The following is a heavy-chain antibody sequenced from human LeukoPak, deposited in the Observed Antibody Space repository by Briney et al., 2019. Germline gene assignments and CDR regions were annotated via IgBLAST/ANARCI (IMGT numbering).Heavy chain of an antibody. Sequence: ASVKVSCKASGYTLSNYDINWVRQAPGQGLEWMGWVNPKSGNTGYKQKFQARVTITRDTSITTAYMELRSLTSDDTAVYFCARGLPLGYCTYGVCYPPKHFDFWGQGTLVTVSS. CDR2: VNPKSGNT. CDR1: GYTLSNYD. J-gene: IGHJ4*02. D-gene: IGHD2-8*01. CDR3: ARGLPLGYCTYGVCYPPKHFDF. V-gene: IGHV1-8*03.